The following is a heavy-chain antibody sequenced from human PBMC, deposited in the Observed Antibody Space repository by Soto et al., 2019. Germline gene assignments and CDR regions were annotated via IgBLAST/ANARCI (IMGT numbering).Heavy chain of an antibody. CDR1: GGTFSSYA. CDR3: ASGSGSYYLYYFDY. CDR2: IIPIFGTA. J-gene: IGHJ4*02. V-gene: IGHV1-69*01. D-gene: IGHD3-10*01. Sequence: QVQLVQSGAEVKKPASSVKVSCKASGGTFSSYAISWVRQAPGQGLEWMGGIIPIFGTANYAQKFQGRVTITADESTSTAYMELSSLRSEDTAVYYCASGSGSYYLYYFDYWGQGTLVTVSS.